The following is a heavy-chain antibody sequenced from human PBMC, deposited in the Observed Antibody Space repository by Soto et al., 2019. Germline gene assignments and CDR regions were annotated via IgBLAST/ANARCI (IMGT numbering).Heavy chain of an antibody. CDR3: ERGNHRWLQLWYFDL. J-gene: IGHJ2*01. V-gene: IGHV1-69*12. CDR2: IIPIFGTV. CDR1: GGTFSNYP. D-gene: IGHD5-12*01. Sequence: QVQLVQSGAEVKKPGSSVKVSCKASGGTFSNYPVSWVRQAPGQGLEWMGGIIPIFGTVNYAQKFQGRLTITADEAPSTAYMELSSLRSKYTAVYYCERGNHRWLQLWYFDLWGRGTLVTVSS.